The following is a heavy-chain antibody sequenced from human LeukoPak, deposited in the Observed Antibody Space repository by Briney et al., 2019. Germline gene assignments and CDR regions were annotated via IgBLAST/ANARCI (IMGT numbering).Heavy chain of an antibody. Sequence: GGSLRLSCVASGFTFSIYWMSWVRQAPGRGPEWLAIIKEDGSVIWDVESVRGRFTISRDNAKNSVYLEMNSLRAEDPAVYYCARGSGRQQLEQNYWGQGNLVTVSS. CDR2: IKEDGSVI. V-gene: IGHV3-7*01. CDR1: GFTFSIYW. CDR3: ARGSGRQQLEQNY. D-gene: IGHD6-13*01. J-gene: IGHJ4*02.